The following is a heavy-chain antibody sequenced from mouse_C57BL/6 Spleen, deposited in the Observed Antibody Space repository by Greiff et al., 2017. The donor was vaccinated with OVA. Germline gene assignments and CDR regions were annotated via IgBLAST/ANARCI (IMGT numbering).Heavy chain of an antibody. CDR2: ISYDGST. CDR3: ARDGSSSGWYFDV. D-gene: IGHD1-1*01. V-gene: IGHV3-6*01. J-gene: IGHJ1*03. CDR1: GYSITSGYY. Sequence: ESGPGLVKPSQSLSLTCSVTGYSITSGYYWNWIRQFPGNKLEWMGYISYDGSTNYNPSLKNRISITRDTSKNQFFLKLNSVTTEDTATYYCARDGSSSGWYFDVWGTGTTVTVSS.